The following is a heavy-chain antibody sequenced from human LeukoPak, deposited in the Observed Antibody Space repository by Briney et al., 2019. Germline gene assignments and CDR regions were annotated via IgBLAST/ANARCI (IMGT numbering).Heavy chain of an antibody. D-gene: IGHD6-19*01. Sequence: SETLSLTCTVSGGSISGYYWSWIRRPPGKGLEWIGYINNIGSTNYTPSLKTRVTMSVDTSRNQFSLRLTSVTAADTAVYYCARDRAGGWYWLDPWGQGILVTVSS. CDR2: INNIGST. CDR1: GGSISGYY. J-gene: IGHJ5*02. V-gene: IGHV4-59*01. CDR3: ARDRAGGWYWLDP.